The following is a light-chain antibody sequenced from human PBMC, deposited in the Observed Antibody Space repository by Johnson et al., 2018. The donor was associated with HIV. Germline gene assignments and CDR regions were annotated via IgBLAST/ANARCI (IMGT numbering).Light chain of an antibody. CDR1: SSNIGNNY. J-gene: IGLJ1*01. V-gene: IGLV1-51*01. Sequence: QSVLTQPPSVSAAPGQKVTISCSGSSSNIGNNYVSWYQQLPGTAPKLLIYDNNKRPSGIPDRFSGSKSGTSATLGITGLQTGDEADYYCGTWDSSLSAVFGTGTQGTVL. CDR3: GTWDSSLSAV. CDR2: DNN.